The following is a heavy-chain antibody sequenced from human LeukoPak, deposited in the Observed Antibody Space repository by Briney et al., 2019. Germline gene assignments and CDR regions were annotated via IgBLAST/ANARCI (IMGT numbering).Heavy chain of an antibody. CDR1: GFTFSRYA. Sequence: PGGSLRLSCAASGFTFSRYAMSWVREAPGQGLEWVSAISGSGGSTYYADSVKGRFTISRDNSKNTLYLQMNSLRAEDTAVYYCAKRLGLLSYYYGMDVWGQGTTVTVSS. J-gene: IGHJ6*02. CDR3: AKRLGLLSYYYGMDV. V-gene: IGHV3-23*01. CDR2: ISGSGGST. D-gene: IGHD2-2*01.